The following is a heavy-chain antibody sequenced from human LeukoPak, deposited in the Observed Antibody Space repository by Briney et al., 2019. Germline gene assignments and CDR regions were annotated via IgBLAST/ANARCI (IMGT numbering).Heavy chain of an antibody. CDR1: GGSISSYY. CDR2: IYYSGST. D-gene: IGHD1-26*01. J-gene: IGHJ4*02. Sequence: SETLSLTCTVSGGSISSYYWSWIRQPPGKGLEWIGYIYYSGSTNYNPSLKSRLTISVDMSKNQFSLKLSSVTAADTAVYYCGRGSYYYFDYWGQGTLVTVSS. V-gene: IGHV4-59*08. CDR3: GRGSYYYFDY.